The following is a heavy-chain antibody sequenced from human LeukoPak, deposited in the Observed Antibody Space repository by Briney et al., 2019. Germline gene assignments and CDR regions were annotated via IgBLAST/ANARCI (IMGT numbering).Heavy chain of an antibody. V-gene: IGHV3-30*02. J-gene: IGHJ4*02. Sequence: PGGSLRLSCAASGFTFSSYGMHWVRQAPGKGLEWVALIRYDGSNKYYADSVKGRFTISRDNSKNTLYVQMNSLRPEDTAVYYCAKDGPLGGVIVGTLDFWGQGTLVTASS. CDR1: GFTFSSYG. D-gene: IGHD3-16*02. CDR2: IRYDGSNK. CDR3: AKDGPLGGVIVGTLDF.